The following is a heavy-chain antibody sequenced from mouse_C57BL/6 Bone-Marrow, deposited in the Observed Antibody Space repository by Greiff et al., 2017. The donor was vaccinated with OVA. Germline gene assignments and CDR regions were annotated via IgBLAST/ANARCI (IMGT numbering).Heavy chain of an antibody. CDR1: GYTFTSYW. J-gene: IGHJ2*01. CDR2: IHPSSGST. Sequence: QVQLQQPGAELVKPGASVKLSCKASGYTFTSYWMHWVKQRPGQGLEWIGMIHPSSGSTNYNEKFKSKATLTVDKSSSTAYMQLSSLTSEDSAVYYCARERGLLRSFDYWGQGTTLTVSS. D-gene: IGHD1-1*01. CDR3: ARERGLLRSFDY. V-gene: IGHV1-64*01.